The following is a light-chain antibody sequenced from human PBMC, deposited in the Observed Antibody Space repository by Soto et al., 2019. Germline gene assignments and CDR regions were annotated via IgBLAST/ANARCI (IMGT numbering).Light chain of an antibody. CDR1: QSVSSN. CDR2: AAS. J-gene: IGKJ4*01. V-gene: IGKV3-15*01. CDR3: QQYNNWPPLT. Sequence: EIVMTQSPATLSVSPGEGDTLSCRASQSVSSNLAWYQQKPGQAPRLLIYAASTRATGIPARFSGSGSGTKITLTISSLQSEDFAVYYCQQYNNWPPLTFGGGTKVEIK.